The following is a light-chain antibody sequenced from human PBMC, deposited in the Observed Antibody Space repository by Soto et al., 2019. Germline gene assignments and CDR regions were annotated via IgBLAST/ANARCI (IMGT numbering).Light chain of an antibody. Sequence: QSVLTQPASVSGSPGQSITISCTGTSGDVGGYNYVSWYQQHPGKAPKLMIYEVSNRPSGVSNRFSGSKSGNTASLTISGLQAEDEADYYCSSYTSSSTPLYVFXTGTKRTVL. CDR3: SSYTSSSTPLYV. J-gene: IGLJ1*01. V-gene: IGLV2-14*01. CDR1: SGDVGGYNY. CDR2: EVS.